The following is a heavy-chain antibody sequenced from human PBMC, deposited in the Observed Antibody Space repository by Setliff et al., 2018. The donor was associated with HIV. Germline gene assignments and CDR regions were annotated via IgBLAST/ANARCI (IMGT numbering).Heavy chain of an antibody. CDR2: INHSGST. CDR3: ARRSTWIVVVIGSWFDP. CDR1: GGSFSGYY. Sequence: KTSETLSLTCAVYGGSFSGYYWSWIRQPPGKGLEWIGEINHSGSTNYNPSLKSRVTISVDTSKNQFSLKLSSVTAADTAVYYCARRSTWIVVVIGSWFDPWGQGTLVTVSS. D-gene: IGHD3-22*01. V-gene: IGHV4-34*01. J-gene: IGHJ5*02.